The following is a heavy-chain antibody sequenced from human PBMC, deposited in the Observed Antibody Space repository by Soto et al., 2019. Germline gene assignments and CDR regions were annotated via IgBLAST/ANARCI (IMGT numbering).Heavy chain of an antibody. V-gene: IGHV1-69*12. Sequence: QVQLVQSGAEVKKPGSSVKVSCKASGGTFSSYAISWVRQAPGQGLEWMGGIIPIFGTANYAQKFQGRVTITADESTSTAYMELSSLRSEDTAVYYCASVTTTSIPSPRYWYFDLWGRGTLVTVSS. CDR1: GGTFSSYA. D-gene: IGHD4-4*01. J-gene: IGHJ2*01. CDR2: IIPIFGTA. CDR3: ASVTTTSIPSPRYWYFDL.